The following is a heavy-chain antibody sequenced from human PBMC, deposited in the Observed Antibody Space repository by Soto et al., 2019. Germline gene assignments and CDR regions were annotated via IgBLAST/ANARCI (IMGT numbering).Heavy chain of an antibody. CDR1: GFTFSGQS. Sequence: EVQLVESGGGVVQPGGSLRLSCAASGFTFSGQSMNWVRQAPGKGLEWISYIDSRSSTILYADSVKGRFTISRDNAKNTVFLQTNSLRDDDTAVYYCARVGRAVQGGACWGQGARVTVSS. CDR2: IDSRSSTI. J-gene: IGHJ3*01. CDR3: ARVGRAVQGGAC. V-gene: IGHV3-48*02. D-gene: IGHD1-1*01.